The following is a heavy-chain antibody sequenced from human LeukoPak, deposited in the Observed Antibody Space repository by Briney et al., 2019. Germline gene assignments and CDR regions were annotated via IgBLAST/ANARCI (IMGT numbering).Heavy chain of an antibody. V-gene: IGHV3-20*04. CDR3: ARCGRRTYYYYYYMDV. J-gene: IGHJ6*03. D-gene: IGHD1-14*01. CDR1: GFTFSTYG. Sequence: GGSLRLSCAASGFTFSTYGMSWVRQTPGKALEWVSGISGSGGSTGYADSVKGRFTISRDNAKNSLYLQMNSLRAEDTALYYCARCGRRTYYYYYYMDVWGKGTTVTVSS. CDR2: ISGSGGST.